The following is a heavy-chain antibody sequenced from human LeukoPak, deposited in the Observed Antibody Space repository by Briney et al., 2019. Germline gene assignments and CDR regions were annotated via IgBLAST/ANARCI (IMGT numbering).Heavy chain of an antibody. CDR3: ARAAVVPAAISFDY. J-gene: IGHJ4*02. Sequence: SVKVSCKASGATFSSYAISWVRQAPGQGLEWMGRIIPSLGIANYAQKFQGRVTITADKSTSTAYMELSSLRSEDTAVYYCARAAVVPAAISFDYWGQGTLVTVSS. D-gene: IGHD2-2*01. CDR2: IIPSLGIA. CDR1: GATFSSYA. V-gene: IGHV1-69*04.